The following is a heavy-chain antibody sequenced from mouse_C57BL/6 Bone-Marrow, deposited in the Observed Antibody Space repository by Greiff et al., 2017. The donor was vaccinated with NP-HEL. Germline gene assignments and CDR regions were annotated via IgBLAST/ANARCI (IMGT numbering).Heavy chain of an antibody. J-gene: IGHJ3*01. D-gene: IGHD3-2*02. Sequence: EVQLQQSGTVLARPGASVKMSCKTSGYTFTSYWMHWVKQRPGQGLEWIGAIYPGNSDTSYNQKFKGKAKLTAVTSASTAYMELSSLTNEDSAVYYCTKPRQLRLLWFAYWGQGTLVTVSA. CDR2: IYPGNSDT. CDR1: GYTFTSYW. V-gene: IGHV1-5*01. CDR3: TKPRQLRLLWFAY.